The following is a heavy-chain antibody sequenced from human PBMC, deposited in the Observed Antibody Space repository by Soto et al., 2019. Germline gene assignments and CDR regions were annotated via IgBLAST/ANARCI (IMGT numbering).Heavy chain of an antibody. V-gene: IGHV4-38-2*02. CDR2: IYHGGTT. CDR3: ARVHVMVVAGSTFDY. CDR1: GYSISSGSY. J-gene: IGHJ4*01. D-gene: IGHD6-19*01. Sequence: PSETLSLTCTVSGYSISSGSYLAWIRQPPGTGPEWIASIYHGGTTFYNPSLKSRITISVDTSNNQFSLKLTSVTAADTAVYYCARVHVMVVAGSTFDYWGHGTLVTGSS.